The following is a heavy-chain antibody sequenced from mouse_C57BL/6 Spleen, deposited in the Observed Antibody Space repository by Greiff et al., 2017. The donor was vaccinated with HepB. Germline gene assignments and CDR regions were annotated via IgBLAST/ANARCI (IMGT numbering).Heavy chain of an antibody. CDR1: GFTFSSYA. CDR3: TRDGAVDYAMDY. J-gene: IGHJ4*01. CDR2: ISSGGDYI. Sequence: EVKLMESGEGLVKPGGSLKLSCAASGFTFSSYAMSWVRQTPEKRLEWVAYISSGGDYIYYADTVKGRFTISRDNARNTLYLQMSSLKSEDTAMYYCTRDGAVDYAMDYWGQGTSVTVSS. D-gene: IGHD3-3*01. V-gene: IGHV5-9-1*02.